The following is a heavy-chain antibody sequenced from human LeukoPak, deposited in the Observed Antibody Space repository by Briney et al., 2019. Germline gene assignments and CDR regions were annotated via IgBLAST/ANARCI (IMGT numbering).Heavy chain of an antibody. CDR1: GFTFSSYA. D-gene: IGHD3-22*01. CDR2: ISGSGHST. V-gene: IGHV3-23*01. Sequence: GGSLRLSCAASGFTFSSYAMSWVRQAPGKGLEWVSAISGSGHSTYYADSVKGRFTISRDNSKNTLYLQMNSLRAEDTAVYFCANGVGIPAYYDSSGYSLFGYWGQGTLVTVSS. J-gene: IGHJ4*02. CDR3: ANGVGIPAYYDSSGYSLFGY.